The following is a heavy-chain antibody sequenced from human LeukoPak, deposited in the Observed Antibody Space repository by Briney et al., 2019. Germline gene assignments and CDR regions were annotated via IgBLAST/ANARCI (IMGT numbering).Heavy chain of an antibody. D-gene: IGHD1-26*01. J-gene: IGHJ4*02. Sequence: GGSLRLSCAAFGFTFSSYGMHWVRQAPGKGLEWVAVISYDGSNKYYADSVKGRFTISRDNSKNTLYLQMNSLRAEDTAVYYCAKGRTKWELPTDYWGQGTLVTVSS. V-gene: IGHV3-30*18. CDR3: AKGRTKWELPTDY. CDR2: ISYDGSNK. CDR1: GFTFSSYG.